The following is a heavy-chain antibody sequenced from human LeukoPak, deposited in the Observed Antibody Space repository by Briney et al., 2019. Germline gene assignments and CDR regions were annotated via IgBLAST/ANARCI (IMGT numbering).Heavy chain of an antibody. J-gene: IGHJ4*02. D-gene: IGHD3-22*01. CDR2: ISGSGGTT. CDR3: AKGKRDYYDNSALDY. Sequence: PGGSLRLSCAASGFTFNNYAMSWVRQAPGKGLEWVSAISGSGGTTYYTDSVKGRFTISRDNSKNTLYLQMNSLRAEDTAVYYCAKGKRDYYDNSALDYWAREPWSPSPQ. V-gene: IGHV3-23*01. CDR1: GFTFNNYA.